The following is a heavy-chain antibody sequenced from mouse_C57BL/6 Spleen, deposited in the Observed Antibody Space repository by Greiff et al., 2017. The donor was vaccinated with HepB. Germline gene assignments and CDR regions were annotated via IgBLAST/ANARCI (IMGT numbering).Heavy chain of an antibody. CDR2: IDPSDSYT. J-gene: IGHJ2*01. CDR3: ARPGYDLYYFDY. Sequence: QVQLQQPGAELVMPGASVKLSCKASGYTFTSYWMHWVKQRPGQGLEWIGEIDPSDSYTNYNQKFKGKSTLTVDKSSSTAYMQLSSLTSEDSAVYYCARPGYDLYYFDYWGQGTTLTVSS. V-gene: IGHV1-69*01. D-gene: IGHD2-2*01. CDR1: GYTFTSYW.